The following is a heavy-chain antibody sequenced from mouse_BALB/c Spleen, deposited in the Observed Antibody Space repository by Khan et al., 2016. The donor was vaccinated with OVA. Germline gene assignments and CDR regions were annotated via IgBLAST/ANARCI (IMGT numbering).Heavy chain of an antibody. Sequence: QIQLVQSGPELKKPGETVKISCKASGYTFKNHGMNWVKQAPGKGLKWMGWINTYTGEPTYVEDFKGLFAFSLETSASTAYLQLNNLKTEYTATYFCARPPFFSYVMVYWGQGTSVTVSS. J-gene: IGHJ4*01. CDR3: ARPPFFSYVMVY. V-gene: IGHV9-3-1*01. CDR2: INTYTGEP. CDR1: GYTFKNHG.